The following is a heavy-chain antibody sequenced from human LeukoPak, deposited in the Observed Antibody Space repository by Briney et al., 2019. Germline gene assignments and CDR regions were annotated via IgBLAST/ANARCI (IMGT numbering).Heavy chain of an antibody. CDR2: LSYDGVNA. J-gene: IGHJ4*02. Sequence: GGSLRLSCVVSGFSFSDNVFHWVRQAPGKGLEWVTYLSYDGVNAFYADSVKGRFTISRDTAGGTVSLQMNSLRAEDTAVYYCAKFNSRWLDVGQLHFDYWGQGTLVTVSS. V-gene: IGHV3-30*04. CDR1: GFSFSDNV. D-gene: IGHD6-19*01. CDR3: AKFNSRWLDVGQLHFDY.